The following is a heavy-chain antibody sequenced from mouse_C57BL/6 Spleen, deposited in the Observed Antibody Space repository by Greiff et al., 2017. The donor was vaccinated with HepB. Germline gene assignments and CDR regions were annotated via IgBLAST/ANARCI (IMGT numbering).Heavy chain of an antibody. V-gene: IGHV1-82*01. CDR1: GYAFSSSW. Sequence: QVQLKQSGPELVKPGASVKISCKASGYAFSSSWMNWVKQRPGKGLEWIGRIYPGDGDTNYNGKFKGKATLTADKSSSTAYMQLSSLTSEDSAVYFCAREVYYYGSSPYWYFDVWGTGTTVTVSS. CDR3: AREVYYYGSSPYWYFDV. CDR2: IYPGDGDT. J-gene: IGHJ1*03. D-gene: IGHD1-1*01.